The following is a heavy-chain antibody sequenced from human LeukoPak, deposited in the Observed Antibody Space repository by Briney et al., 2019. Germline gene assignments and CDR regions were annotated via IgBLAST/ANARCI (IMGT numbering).Heavy chain of an antibody. CDR3: TRGGYTLTTIDY. J-gene: IGHJ4*02. V-gene: IGHV3-74*01. CDR1: GFTFSNYA. Sequence: GGSLRLSCSVSGFTFSNYAMHWVRQAPGKGLVWVSRINGDGSSTNYADSVKGRFTISRDNVKNTLNLQMNSLRAEDAAVYYCTRGGYTLTTIDYWGQGTLVTVSS. D-gene: IGHD3-16*02. CDR2: INGDGSST.